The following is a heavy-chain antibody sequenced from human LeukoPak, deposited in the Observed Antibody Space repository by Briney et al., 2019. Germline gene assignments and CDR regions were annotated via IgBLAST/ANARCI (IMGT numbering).Heavy chain of an antibody. CDR1: GGSFSGYY. CDR3: VRGRRLRHIVVVIAIRDAFDI. J-gene: IGHJ3*02. D-gene: IGHD2-21*01. Sequence: SETLSLTCAVYGGSFSGYYWSWIRQPPGKGLEWIGEINHSGSTNYNPSLKSRVTISVDTSKNQFSLKLSSVTAADTAVYYCVRGRRLRHIVVVIAIRDAFDIWGQGTMVTVSS. V-gene: IGHV4-34*01. CDR2: INHSGST.